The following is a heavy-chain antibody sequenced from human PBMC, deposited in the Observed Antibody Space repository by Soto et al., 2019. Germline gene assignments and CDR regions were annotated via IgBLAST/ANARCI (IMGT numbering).Heavy chain of an antibody. D-gene: IGHD3-16*01. Sequence: QVQLVESGGGVVQPGRSLRLSCAASGFTFSSYGMHWVRQAPGKGLEWVAVIGYDGSNKYYADAVKCRFTISRDNSKNTLYMQMNSLRAEDTAVYYCARDDGGGTLDYWGQGTMVTV. CDR3: ARDDGGGTLDY. CDR2: IGYDGSNK. J-gene: IGHJ4*02. CDR1: GFTFSSYG. V-gene: IGHV3-33*01.